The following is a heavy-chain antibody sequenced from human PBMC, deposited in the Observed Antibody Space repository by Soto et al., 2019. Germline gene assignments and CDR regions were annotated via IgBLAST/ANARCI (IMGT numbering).Heavy chain of an antibody. Sequence: QVQLVESGGGVVQPGRSLRLSCAASGFTFSSYAMHWVRQAPGKGLEWVAVISYDGSNKYYADSVKGRFTISSDNSKNTLYLQMNSLRAEDTAVYYCARGIPYSSSWFAFDYWGQGTLVTVSS. CDR2: ISYDGSNK. D-gene: IGHD6-13*01. CDR1: GFTFSSYA. CDR3: ARGIPYSSSWFAFDY. V-gene: IGHV3-30-3*01. J-gene: IGHJ4*02.